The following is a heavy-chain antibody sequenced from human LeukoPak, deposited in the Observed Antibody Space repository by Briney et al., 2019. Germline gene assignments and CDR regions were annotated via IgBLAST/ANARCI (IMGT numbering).Heavy chain of an antibody. Sequence: GASVKVSCKASGYTFTNYGLIWVRQAPGQGLEWMGWISAHNANTKYAQKFQGRVTMTTDTSTSTAYMELRSLRSDDTAVYYCARSKTYHDYVWGSSRFLPFDYWGQGTLVTVSS. V-gene: IGHV1-18*01. CDR2: ISAHNANT. D-gene: IGHD3-16*02. CDR1: GYTFTNYG. CDR3: ARSKTYHDYVWGSSRFLPFDY. J-gene: IGHJ4*02.